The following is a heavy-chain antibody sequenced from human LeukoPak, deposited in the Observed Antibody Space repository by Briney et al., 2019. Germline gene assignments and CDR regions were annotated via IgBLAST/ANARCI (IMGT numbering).Heavy chain of an antibody. CDR3: ARPSEAESELGYYDY. CDR1: GFTFSDYY. V-gene: IGHV3-11*03. CDR2: ISSSSSYT. Sequence: PGGSLRLSCAASGFTFSDYYMSWIRQAPGKGLEWVSYISSSSSYTNYADSVKGRFTISRDNAKNSLYLQMNSLRAEDTAVYYCARPSEAESELGYYDYWGQGTLVTVSS. J-gene: IGHJ4*02. D-gene: IGHD7-27*01.